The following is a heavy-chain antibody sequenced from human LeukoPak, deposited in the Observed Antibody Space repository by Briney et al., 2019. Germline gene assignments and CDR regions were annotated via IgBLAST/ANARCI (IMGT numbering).Heavy chain of an antibody. Sequence: PSETLSLTCTVSGGSISSSSYYWGWIRQPPGKGLEWIGSIYYSGSTYYNPSLKSRVTISVDTSKNQFSLKLSSVTAADTAVYYCARRSDYVLDYWAREPWSPSPQ. J-gene: IGHJ4*02. CDR1: GGSISSSSYY. CDR2: IYYSGST. D-gene: IGHD3-10*02. V-gene: IGHV4-39*01. CDR3: ARRSDYVLDY.